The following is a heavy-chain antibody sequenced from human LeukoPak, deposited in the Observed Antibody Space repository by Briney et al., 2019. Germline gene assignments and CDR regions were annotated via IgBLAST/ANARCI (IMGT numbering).Heavy chain of an antibody. CDR2: IIPILGIA. Sequence: ASVKVSCKASGGTFSSYAISWVRQAPGQGLEWMGRIIPILGIANYAQKFQGRVTITADKSTSTAYMELSSLRSEDTAVYYCARTRKAAAGEYYFDYWGQGTLVTVSS. CDR3: ARTRKAAAGEYYFDY. D-gene: IGHD6-13*01. J-gene: IGHJ4*02. V-gene: IGHV1-69*04. CDR1: GGTFSSYA.